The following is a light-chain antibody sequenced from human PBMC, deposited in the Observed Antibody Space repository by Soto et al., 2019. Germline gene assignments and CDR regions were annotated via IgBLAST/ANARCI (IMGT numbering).Light chain of an antibody. CDR1: SSNIGSNT. CDR2: SND. J-gene: IGLJ1*01. Sequence: QSVLTQPPSASGTPGQRVTISCSGSSSNIGSNTVNWYQQLPGAAPRLLIYSNDRRPSGVPDRFSGSKSGTSASPAISGLQSEDEADYYCVAWDNSLSGFVFGSGTKVTVL. CDR3: VAWDNSLSGFV. V-gene: IGLV1-44*01.